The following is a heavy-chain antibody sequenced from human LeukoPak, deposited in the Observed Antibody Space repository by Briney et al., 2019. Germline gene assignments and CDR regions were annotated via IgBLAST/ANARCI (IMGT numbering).Heavy chain of an antibody. CDR1: GYTFTSYG. J-gene: IGHJ4*02. V-gene: IGHV1-18*01. CDR3: AREETTVRGQYYLDY. Sequence: GASVKVSCKASGYTFTSYGISWVRQAPGQGLEWMGWISAYNGNTNYAQKLQGRVTMTTDTSTSTAYMELRSLRSDDTAVYYCAREETTVRGQYYLDYWGQGTLVTVSS. D-gene: IGHD4-17*01. CDR2: ISAYNGNT.